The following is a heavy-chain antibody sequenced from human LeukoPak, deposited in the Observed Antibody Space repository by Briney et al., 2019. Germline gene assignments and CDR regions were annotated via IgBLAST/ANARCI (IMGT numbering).Heavy chain of an antibody. D-gene: IGHD6-19*01. V-gene: IGHV3-23*01. Sequence: GGTLRLSCAASGFTFSSYGMSWVRQAPGKGLEWVSAISGSGGSTYYADSVKGRFTISRDNAKNSLFLQMNSLRLEDTAVYYCARDLGGWYNAFDIWGQGTMVTVSS. J-gene: IGHJ3*02. CDR3: ARDLGGWYNAFDI. CDR2: ISGSGGST. CDR1: GFTFSSYG.